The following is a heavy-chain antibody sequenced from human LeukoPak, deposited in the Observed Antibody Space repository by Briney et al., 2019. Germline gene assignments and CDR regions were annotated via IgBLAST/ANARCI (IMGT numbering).Heavy chain of an antibody. D-gene: IGHD6-13*01. CDR2: INPNSGGT. V-gene: IGHV1-2*02. J-gene: IGHJ5*02. CDR3: ARVAAAEYWFDP. CDR1: GYTFTGYY. Sequence: ASVKVSCKASGYTFTGYYMHWVRQALDQGFDWLGWINPNSGGTNYAQKFQGRVTMTRDTSISTAYMELSRLRSDDTAVYYCARVAAAEYWFDPWGQGTLVTVSS.